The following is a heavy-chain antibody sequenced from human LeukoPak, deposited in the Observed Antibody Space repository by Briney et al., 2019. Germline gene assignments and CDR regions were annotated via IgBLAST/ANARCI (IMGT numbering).Heavy chain of an antibody. D-gene: IGHD3-22*01. V-gene: IGHV4-39*01. J-gene: IGHJ1*01. CDR1: GGSISSSSYY. Sequence: PSETLSLTCTVSGGSISSSSYYWGWIRQPPGKGLEWIGSIYYSGSTYYNPSLNSRVTMSVDTSSNQFSLNLRSVTAADTAVYYCARRRYYDGSGYLEWGQGTLLSVSS. CDR2: IYYSGST. CDR3: ARRRYYDGSGYLE.